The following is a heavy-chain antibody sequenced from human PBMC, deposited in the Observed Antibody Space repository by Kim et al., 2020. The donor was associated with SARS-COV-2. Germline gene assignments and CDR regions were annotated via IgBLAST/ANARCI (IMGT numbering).Heavy chain of an antibody. V-gene: IGHV1-2*02. J-gene: IGHJ5*02. D-gene: IGHD6-19*01. Sequence: GGTNYAQKFQGRVTMTRDTSISTAYMELSRLRSDDTAVYYCARQYSSLDPWGQGTLVTVSS. CDR2: GGT. CDR3: ARQYSSLDP.